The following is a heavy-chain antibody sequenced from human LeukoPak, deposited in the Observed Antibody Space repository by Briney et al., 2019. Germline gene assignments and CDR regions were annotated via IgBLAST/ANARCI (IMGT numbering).Heavy chain of an antibody. V-gene: IGHV3-21*01. Sequence: GGSLRLSCAASGFTFSSYSMNWVRQAPGKGLEWVSSISSSSSYIYYADSVKGRFTISRDNAKNSLYLQMNSLRAEDTAVYYCARDIAVAGLGAFDIWGQGTMVTVSS. CDR1: GFTFSSYS. CDR3: ARDIAVAGLGAFDI. J-gene: IGHJ3*02. D-gene: IGHD6-19*01. CDR2: ISSSSSYI.